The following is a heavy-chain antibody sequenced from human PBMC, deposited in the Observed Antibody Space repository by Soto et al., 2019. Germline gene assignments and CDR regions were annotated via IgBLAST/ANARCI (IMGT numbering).Heavy chain of an antibody. V-gene: IGHV1-69*06. CDR2: IIPILGTA. CDR3: ARDGKNYYDSSDDYGWWLDP. J-gene: IGHJ5*02. D-gene: IGHD3-22*01. CDR1: GGTFSSYA. Sequence: QLQLVQSGAEVKKPGASVKVSCKASGGTFSSYAISWVRQAPGQGLEWMGGIIPILGTATYAQKFQGRVTITADKSTITAYMELNILTSEDTAVYYCARDGKNYYDSSDDYGWWLDPWGQGTLVTVSP.